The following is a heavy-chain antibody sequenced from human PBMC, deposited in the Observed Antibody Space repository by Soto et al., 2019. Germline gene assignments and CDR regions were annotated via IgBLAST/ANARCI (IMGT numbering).Heavy chain of an antibody. CDR1: GYTFTSYD. J-gene: IGHJ6*03. CDR3: ARGEDKKRVATIHHYYYYYMDV. Sequence: GASVKVSCKASGYTFTSYDINRVRQATGQGLEWMGWMNPNSGNTGYAQKFQGRVTMTRNTSISTAYMELSSLRSEDTAVYYCARGEDKKRVATIHHYYYYYMDVWGKGTTVTVSS. CDR2: MNPNSGNT. D-gene: IGHD5-12*01. V-gene: IGHV1-8*01.